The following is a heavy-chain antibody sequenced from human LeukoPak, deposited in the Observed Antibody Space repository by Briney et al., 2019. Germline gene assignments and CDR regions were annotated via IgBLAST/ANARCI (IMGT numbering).Heavy chain of an antibody. CDR1: GGTFISYT. J-gene: IGHJ4*02. V-gene: IGHV1-69*02. CDR2: IIPILGIA. CDR3: ARAREAAILGLNY. D-gene: IGHD2-2*02. Sequence: SVKVSCKASGGTFISYTISWVRQAPGQGLEWMGRIIPILGIANYAQKFQGRVTITADKSTSTAYMGLSSLRSEDTAVYYCARAREAAILGLNYWGQGTLVTVSS.